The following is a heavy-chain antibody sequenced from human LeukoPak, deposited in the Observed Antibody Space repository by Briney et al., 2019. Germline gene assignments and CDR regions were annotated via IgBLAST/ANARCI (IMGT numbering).Heavy chain of an antibody. CDR1: GYTFTDYY. CDR2: INPNSGGT. V-gene: IGHV1-2*02. D-gene: IGHD2-2*01. J-gene: IGHJ4*02. CDR3: ARDVACDIVVVISQEYYFDY. Sequence: ASVKVSFKAPGYTFTDYYMHWGRQAPGQGLEWMGWINPNSGGTNYPQKFQGRVTMSRDTSISAAYTELSRLRSVDTAVYYCARDVACDIVVVISQEYYFDYWGQGTLVTVSS.